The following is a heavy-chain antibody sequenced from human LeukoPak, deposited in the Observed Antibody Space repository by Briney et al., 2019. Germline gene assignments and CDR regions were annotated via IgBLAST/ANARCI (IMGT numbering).Heavy chain of an antibody. CDR2: IYYSGST. D-gene: IGHD4-17*01. CDR1: GGSISSYY. V-gene: IGHV4-59*01. CDR3: ARARGVGEYYYYYYMDV. J-gene: IGHJ6*03. Sequence: PSETLSLTCTVSGGSISSYYWSWIRQPPGKGLEWIGYIYYSGSTNYNPSLESRVTISVDTSKNQFSLKLSSVTAADTAVYYCARARGVGEYYYYYYMDVWGKGTTVTVSS.